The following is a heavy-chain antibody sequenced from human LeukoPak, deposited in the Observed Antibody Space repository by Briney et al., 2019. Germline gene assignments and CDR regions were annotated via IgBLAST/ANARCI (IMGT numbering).Heavy chain of an antibody. D-gene: IGHD3-9*01. Sequence: GGSLRLSCAASGFTFSSYSMNWVRQAPGKGLEWVSAISGSGGSTYYADSVKGRFTISRDNSKNTLYLQMNSLRAEDTAVYYCAKDMGYDILTGYYRSLGYWGQGTLVTVSS. CDR1: GFTFSSYS. CDR2: ISGSGGST. J-gene: IGHJ4*02. CDR3: AKDMGYDILTGYYRSLGY. V-gene: IGHV3-23*01.